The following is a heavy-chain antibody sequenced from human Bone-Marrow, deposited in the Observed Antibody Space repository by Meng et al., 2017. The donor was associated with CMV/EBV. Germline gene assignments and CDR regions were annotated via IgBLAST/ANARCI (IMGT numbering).Heavy chain of an antibody. CDR2: IWYDGGTK. D-gene: IGHD4-17*01. CDR3: AKGRGPNYGQLDY. Sequence: QVQLVESGGGVVQPGGSLRLSCAASGFTFSSYGMHWVRQAPGKGLEWVAVIWYDGGTKYYADSVKGRFTISRDNSEKTLYVQMNSLRAEDTAVYYCAKGRGPNYGQLDYWGQGTLVTVSS. V-gene: IGHV3-33*06. CDR1: GFTFSSYG. J-gene: IGHJ4*02.